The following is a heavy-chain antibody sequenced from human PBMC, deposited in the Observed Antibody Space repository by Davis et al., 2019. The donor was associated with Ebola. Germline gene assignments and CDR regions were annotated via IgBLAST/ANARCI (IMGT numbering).Heavy chain of an antibody. J-gene: IGHJ6*04. V-gene: IGHV3-53*01. Sequence: GESLKISCAASGFTVSSNYMSWVRQAPGKGLEWVSVLYSGDRTYYADSVKGRFTISRDNSKNTLDLQMNSLRAEDTAVYYCAKGSVTIFGVAPDYYGMDVWGKGTTVTVSS. CDR3: AKGSVTIFGVAPDYYGMDV. CDR1: GFTVSSNY. D-gene: IGHD3-3*01. CDR2: LYSGDRT.